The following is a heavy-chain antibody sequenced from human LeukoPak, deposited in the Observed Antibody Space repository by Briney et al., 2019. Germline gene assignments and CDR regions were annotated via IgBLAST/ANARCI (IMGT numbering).Heavy chain of an antibody. CDR1: GDSVSGNSDT. J-gene: IGHJ3*02. CDR3: TRGRPGDNSFDM. CDR2: TYCRSTWYN. V-gene: IGHV6-1*01. D-gene: IGHD4-23*01. Sequence: SQTLSLTCVISGDSVSGNSDTWNWIRQSPSRGLEWLGRTYCRSTWYNDYAVSVRSRITINPDTSKNQFSLQLNSVTAEDTAVYYCTRGRPGDNSFDMWGQGTMVTVSS.